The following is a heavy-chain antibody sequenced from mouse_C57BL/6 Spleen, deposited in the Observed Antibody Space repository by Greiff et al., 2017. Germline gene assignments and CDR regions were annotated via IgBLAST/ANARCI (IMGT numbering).Heavy chain of an antibody. CDR3: ARKGLRLDDV. Sequence: QVQLQQSGPELVKPGASVKISCKASGYAFSSSWMNWVKQRPGKGLEWIGRIYPGDGDTNYNGKFKGKATLTADKSSSTAYMQLSSLTSEDSAVYFCARKGLRLDDVWGTGTTVTVSS. CDR1: GYAFSSSW. J-gene: IGHJ1*03. CDR2: IYPGDGDT. D-gene: IGHD2-4*01. V-gene: IGHV1-82*01.